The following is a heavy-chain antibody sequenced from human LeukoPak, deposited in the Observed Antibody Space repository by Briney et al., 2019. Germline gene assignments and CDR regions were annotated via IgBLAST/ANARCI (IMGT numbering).Heavy chain of an antibody. CDR3: TKEGTSGWVPNF. CDR1: GYIFTDFY. D-gene: IGHD6-19*01. J-gene: IGHJ4*02. CDR2: MNPKNGDT. V-gene: IGHV1-2*04. Sequence: GASVKVSCKASGYIFTDFYIHWVRQAPGQGLEWMGWMNPKNGDTDIAQKFRGWVTMTRDTSITTAYLDLTRLTSDDTAVYYCTKEGTSGWVPNFWGPGTLVTVSS.